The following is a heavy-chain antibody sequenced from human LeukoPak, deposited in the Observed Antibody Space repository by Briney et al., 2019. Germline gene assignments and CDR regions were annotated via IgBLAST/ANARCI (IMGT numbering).Heavy chain of an antibody. CDR2: INSDGSST. V-gene: IGHV3-74*01. J-gene: IGHJ3*02. CDR3: SRAHYDSSDDDGFDI. D-gene: IGHD3-22*01. CDR1: GFTFSSYW. Sequence: GGSLRLSCAASGFTFSSYWMHWVRQAPGKGLVWVSRINSDGSSTSYADSVKGRFTISRDNAKNTLYLQMNSLRAEDTAVYYCSRAHYDSSDDDGFDIWGQGTMVTVSS.